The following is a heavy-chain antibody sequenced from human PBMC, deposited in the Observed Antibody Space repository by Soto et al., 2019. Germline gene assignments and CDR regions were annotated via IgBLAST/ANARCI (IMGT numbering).Heavy chain of an antibody. CDR3: ARALRIPSNRFDP. D-gene: IGHD2-2*02. V-gene: IGHV3-53*05. J-gene: IGHJ5*02. CDR1: GFTVSSNY. Sequence: GGSLRLSCAASGFTVSSNYMSWVRQAPGKGLEWVSVIYSGGSTYYADSVKGRFTISRDNSKNTLYLQMNSLRAEDTAVYYCARALRIPSNRFDPWGQGTLVTVSS. CDR2: IYSGGST.